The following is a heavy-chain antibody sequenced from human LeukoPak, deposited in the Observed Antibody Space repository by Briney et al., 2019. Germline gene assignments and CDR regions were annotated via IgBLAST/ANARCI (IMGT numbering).Heavy chain of an antibody. Sequence: GSLRLSCAASGFTFSSYAMSWVRQAPGKGLEWVSAISGSGGSTYYADSVKGRFTISRDNSKNTLYLQMNSLRAEDTAVYYCAKDRRDNSLTGIYGSGSYYIDYWGQGTLVTVSS. J-gene: IGHJ4*02. V-gene: IGHV3-23*01. CDR1: GFTFSSYA. CDR3: AKDRRDNSLTGIYGSGSYYIDY. D-gene: IGHD3-10*01. CDR2: ISGSGGST.